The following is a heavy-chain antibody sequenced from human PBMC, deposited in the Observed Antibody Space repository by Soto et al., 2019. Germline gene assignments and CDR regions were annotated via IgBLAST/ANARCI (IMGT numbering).Heavy chain of an antibody. CDR2: IYYSGST. Sequence: QLQLQESGPGLVKPSETLSLTCTVSGGSISSSSYYWGWIRQPPGKGLEWIGSIYYSGSTYYNPSLKSRVTISVDTSKNQFSLKLSSVTAADTAVYYCARYNPLDYFYYWGQGTLVTVSS. D-gene: IGHD1-20*01. V-gene: IGHV4-39*01. CDR3: ARYNPLDYFYY. J-gene: IGHJ4*02. CDR1: GGSISSSSYY.